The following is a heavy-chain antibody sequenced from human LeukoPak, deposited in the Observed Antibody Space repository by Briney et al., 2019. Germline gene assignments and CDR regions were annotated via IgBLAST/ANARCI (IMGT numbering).Heavy chain of an antibody. Sequence: GGSLRLSCAASGFTFSRYSMNWVRQAPGKGLEWVSYISRSSSTIHYADSVKGRFTISRDNAKSSLFLQMNSLRAEDTAVYCARDGGATMVRGVATYDSWGQGTLVTVSS. CDR2: ISRSSSTI. D-gene: IGHD3-10*01. V-gene: IGHV3-48*04. J-gene: IGHJ4*02. CDR1: GFTFSRYS. CDR3: ARDGGATMVRGVATYDS.